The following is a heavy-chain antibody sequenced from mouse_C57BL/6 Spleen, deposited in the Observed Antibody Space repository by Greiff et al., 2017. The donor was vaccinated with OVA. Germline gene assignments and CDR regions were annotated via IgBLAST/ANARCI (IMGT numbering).Heavy chain of an antibody. CDR1: GYTFTSYW. CDR2: IDPSDSYT. D-gene: IGHD2-5*01. J-gene: IGHJ2*01. CDR3: AREWHSNYEGY. Sequence: QVQLQQPGAELVMPGASVKLSCKASGYTFTSYWMHWVKQRPGQGLEWIGEIDPSDSYTNYHPTFPVPSPFTLSPSSSADSMQLSSLPSEDAAVYYCAREWHSNYEGYWGQGTTLTVSS. V-gene: IGHV1-69*01.